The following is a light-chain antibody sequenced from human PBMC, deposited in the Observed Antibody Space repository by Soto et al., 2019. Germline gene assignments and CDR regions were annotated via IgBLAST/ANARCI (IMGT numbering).Light chain of an antibody. CDR3: QQSYTTPIT. J-gene: IGKJ5*01. Sequence: DIRMTQSPSSLSASVEDRVIITCRASQSISNHLNWYQQKPGKAPKLLIYAAFSLQGGVPSRFSGSGSGTDFTLTISSLQPEDFATYYCQQSYTTPITFGQGTRLEIK. CDR2: AAF. V-gene: IGKV1-39*01. CDR1: QSISNH.